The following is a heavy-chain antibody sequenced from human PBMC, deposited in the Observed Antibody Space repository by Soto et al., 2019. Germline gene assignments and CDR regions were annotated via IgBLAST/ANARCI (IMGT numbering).Heavy chain of an antibody. CDR1: GYSFTNYG. D-gene: IGHD6-19*01. CDR3: ARDRGVAPPVAGNTHYYYYMDV. V-gene: IGHV1-18*01. J-gene: IGHJ6*03. Sequence: QDQLVQSGAEVKKPGASVTVSCKASGYSFTNYGITWVRQAPGQGLEWLGWISAFNGNTHYAQKVQGRVTLITDASTSTAYMGLRSLRSDDTAVYYCARDRGVAPPVAGNTHYYYYMDVWGKGTTVTVSS. CDR2: ISAFNGNT.